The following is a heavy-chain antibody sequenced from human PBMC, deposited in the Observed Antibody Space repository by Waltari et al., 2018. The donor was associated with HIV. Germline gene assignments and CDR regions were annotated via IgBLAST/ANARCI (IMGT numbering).Heavy chain of an antibody. CDR2: ISGNGGAT. Sequence: VRLSASGVGLVKPGESLLLSCAGCGFTFVNYPLTWVRQAQSKGPEWVSSISGNGGATHYADSVKGRFSISRDNSKNILFLQMNSLRVEDTAVYSCAKDLSPVWGSYRFAPFDCWGEGTLVTVSS. D-gene: IGHD3-16*02. V-gene: IGHV3-23*01. J-gene: IGHJ4*02. CDR1: GFTFVNYP. CDR3: AKDLSPVWGSYRFAPFDC.